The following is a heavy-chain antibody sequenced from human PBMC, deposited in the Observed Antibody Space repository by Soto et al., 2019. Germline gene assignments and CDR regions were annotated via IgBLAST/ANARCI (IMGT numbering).Heavy chain of an antibody. CDR3: ATQGGPFDY. CDR1: GFTFSSYA. Sequence: PGGSLRLSCAASGFTFSSYAMHWVRQAPGKGLEWVAVISYDGSNKYYADSVKGRFTISRDNSKNTLYLQMNSLRAEDTAVYYCATQGGPFDYWGQGTLVTVSS. V-gene: IGHV3-30-3*01. D-gene: IGHD3-16*01. J-gene: IGHJ4*01. CDR2: ISYDGSNK.